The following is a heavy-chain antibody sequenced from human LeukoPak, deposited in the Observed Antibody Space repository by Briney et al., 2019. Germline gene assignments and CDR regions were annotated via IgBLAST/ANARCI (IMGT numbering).Heavy chain of an antibody. J-gene: IGHJ4*02. Sequence: GGSLILSCAASGFTFGSYAMSWVRQAPGKGLEWVSAISGSGGSTYYADSVKGPFTISRDNSKNTLYLQMNSLRAEDTAVYYCAKSVRGGYNWAKTSEGYYSDYWGQGTLVTVSS. V-gene: IGHV3-23*01. CDR2: ISGSGGST. CDR1: GFTFGSYA. CDR3: AKSVRGGYNWAKTSEGYYSDY. D-gene: IGHD5-24*01.